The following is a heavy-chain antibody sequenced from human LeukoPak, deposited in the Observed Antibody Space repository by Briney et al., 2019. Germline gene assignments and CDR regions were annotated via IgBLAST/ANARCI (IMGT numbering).Heavy chain of an antibody. CDR2: IAGSGGSI. CDR3: AKEADYYDSSGYYSFDY. Sequence: SGGSLRLSCVVSGFTFSNYAMSWVRQAPGKGLEWVSVIAGSGGSIYYADSVKGRLTISRDNSKNTLYLQMNSLRAEDTAVYYCAKEADYYDSSGYYSFDYWGQGTLVTVSS. V-gene: IGHV3-23*01. CDR1: GFTFSNYA. J-gene: IGHJ4*02. D-gene: IGHD3-22*01.